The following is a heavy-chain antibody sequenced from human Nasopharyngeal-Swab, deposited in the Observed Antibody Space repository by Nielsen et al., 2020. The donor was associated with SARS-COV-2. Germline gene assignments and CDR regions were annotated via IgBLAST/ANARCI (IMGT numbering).Heavy chain of an antibody. D-gene: IGHD4/OR15-4a*01. V-gene: IGHV5-51*01. CDR1: GYSFTSYW. CDR3: ARLPANHYYYYMDV. Sequence: GASLKISCKGSGYSFTSYWIGWVRQMLGKGLEWMGIIYPGDSDTRYSPSFQGQVPISADKSISTAYLQWSSLKASDTAMYYCARLPANHYYYYMDVWGKGTTVTVSS. J-gene: IGHJ6*03. CDR2: IYPGDSDT.